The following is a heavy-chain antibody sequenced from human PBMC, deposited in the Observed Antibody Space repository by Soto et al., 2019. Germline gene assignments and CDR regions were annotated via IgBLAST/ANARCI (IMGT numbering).Heavy chain of an antibody. CDR2: ISGSGGST. Sequence: PGGSLRLSCAASGFTFSSYAMSWVRQAPGKGLEWVSAISGSGGSTYYADSVKGRFTISRDNSKNTLYLQMNSLRAEGMAVYYCAKDWDIEVAGLLTYWGQGTLVTASS. D-gene: IGHD6-19*01. CDR1: GFTFSSYA. CDR3: AKDWDIEVAGLLTY. J-gene: IGHJ4*02. V-gene: IGHV3-23*01.